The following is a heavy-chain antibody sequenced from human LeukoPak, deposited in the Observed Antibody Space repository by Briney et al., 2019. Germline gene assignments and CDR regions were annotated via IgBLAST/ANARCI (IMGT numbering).Heavy chain of an antibody. V-gene: IGHV1-8*03. D-gene: IGHD3-3*01. J-gene: IGHJ4*02. CDR2: MNPYSGDR. CDR3: ARTISFTVSGYDY. CDR1: GYTFTSFH. Sequence: ASVKVSCKTSGYTFTSFHINWVRQATGQGLEWMGWMNPYSGDRGYAQKFQGRVSITSDTSISTAYMELSRLRSDDTAVYFCARTISFTVSGYDYWGQGTLVTVSS.